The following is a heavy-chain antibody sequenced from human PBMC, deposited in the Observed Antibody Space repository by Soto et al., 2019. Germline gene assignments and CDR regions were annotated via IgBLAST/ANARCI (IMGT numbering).Heavy chain of an antibody. CDR2: ISYDGSNK. Sequence: QVQLAESGGGVVQPGRSLRLSCAASGFTFSNYGMHWVRQAPGKGLEWVAVISYDGSNKYYEDSVKGRVTISRDNSTNTLSLQMNSLRPEDTAAYYCERASRSSSNEPDFDYWGQGTLVTVSP. CDR1: GFTFSNYG. J-gene: IGHJ4*02. V-gene: IGHV3-30*03. D-gene: IGHD6-13*01. CDR3: ERASRSSSNEPDFDY.